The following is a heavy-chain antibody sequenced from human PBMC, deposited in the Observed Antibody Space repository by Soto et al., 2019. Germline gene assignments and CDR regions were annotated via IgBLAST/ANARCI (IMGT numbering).Heavy chain of an antibody. CDR3: ARERSAAGTGWFDP. CDR2: MNPNSGNT. D-gene: IGHD6-13*01. J-gene: IGHJ5*02. CDR1: GYTFTSYD. Sequence: QVQLVQTGAEVKKPGASVKVSCKASGYTFTSYDINWVRQATGQGLEWMGWMNPNSGNTGYAQKFQGRVTMTRNTSISTAYMELSSLRSEDTAVYYCARERSAAGTGWFDPWGQGTLVTVSS. V-gene: IGHV1-8*01.